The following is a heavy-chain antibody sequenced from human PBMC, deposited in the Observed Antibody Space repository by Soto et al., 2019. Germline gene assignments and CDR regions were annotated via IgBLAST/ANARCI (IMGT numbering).Heavy chain of an antibody. CDR2: IYYSGST. CDR3: ARQDYDFWSGQERSYFDY. J-gene: IGHJ4*02. V-gene: IGHV4-39*01. CDR1: GGSISSGGYS. D-gene: IGHD3-3*01. Sequence: SETLSLTCAVSGGSISSGGYSWSWIRQPPGKGLEWIGSIYYSGSTYYNPSLKSRVTISVDTSKNQFSLKLSSVTAADTAVYYCARQDYDFWSGQERSYFDYWGQGTLVNVSS.